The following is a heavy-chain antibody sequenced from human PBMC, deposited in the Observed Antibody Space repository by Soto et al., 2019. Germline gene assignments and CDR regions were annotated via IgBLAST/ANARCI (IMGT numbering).Heavy chain of an antibody. D-gene: IGHD3-10*01. J-gene: IGHJ4*02. Sequence: QVQLQQWGAGLLKPSETLSLTSAVYGGSFSGYYWSWIRQPPGKGLGCIGEINHSGSTNYTPSRKSRVTLAVDTSKNQFSLQLSSVPAAATAVYYCARGKVVRGSSVTLDYWGQGTLVTVSS. CDR1: GGSFSGYY. CDR2: INHSGST. V-gene: IGHV4-34*01. CDR3: ARGKVVRGSSVTLDY.